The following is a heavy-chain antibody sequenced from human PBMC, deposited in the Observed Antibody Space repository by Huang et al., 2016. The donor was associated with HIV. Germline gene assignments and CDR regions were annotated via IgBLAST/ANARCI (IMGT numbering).Heavy chain of an antibody. D-gene: IGHD5-12*01. CDR1: GFSFSTYA. Sequence: QGQLVESGGGVVRPGRSLRLSCAASGFSFSTYAMHWVRQAPGKRLEWVTFISNEGTTTYYANSVKGRFTISRDNFKNTLYLQMNRLRGDDTAVYYCTREYTVAGAFDIWGQGTMVTVSS. CDR2: ISNEGTTT. CDR3: TREYTVAGAFDI. J-gene: IGHJ3*02. V-gene: IGHV3-30-3*01.